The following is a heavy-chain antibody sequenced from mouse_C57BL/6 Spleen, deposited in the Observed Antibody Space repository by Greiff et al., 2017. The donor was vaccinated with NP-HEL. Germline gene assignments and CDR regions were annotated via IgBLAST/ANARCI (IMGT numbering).Heavy chain of an antibody. Sequence: VQLQQPGAELVMPGASVKLSCKASGYTFTSYWMHWVKQRPGQGLEWIGEIDPSDSYTNYNQKFKGKSTLTVDKSSSTAYMQLSSLTSEDSAVYYCARGGYYGSSPFDYWGQGTTLTVS. CDR1: GYTFTSYW. CDR2: IDPSDSYT. CDR3: ARGGYYGSSPFDY. D-gene: IGHD1-1*01. V-gene: IGHV1-69*01. J-gene: IGHJ2*01.